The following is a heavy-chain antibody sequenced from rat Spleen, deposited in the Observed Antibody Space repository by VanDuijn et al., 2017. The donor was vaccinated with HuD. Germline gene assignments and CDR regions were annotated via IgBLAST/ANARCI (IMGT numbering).Heavy chain of an antibody. CDR3: VKDRDGGYVMDA. V-gene: IGHV5-58*01. J-gene: IGHJ4*01. CDR1: GFTFNNYW. D-gene: IGHD1-11*01. CDR2: INTDGGST. Sequence: EVQLVESGGGLVQPGRSLKLSCVASGFTFNNYWMSWIRQAPGKGLEWVSSINTDGGSTYYLDSVKGRFTISRDNAENTVYLQMNSLRSEDTASYYCVKDRDGGYVMDAWGQGASVTVSS.